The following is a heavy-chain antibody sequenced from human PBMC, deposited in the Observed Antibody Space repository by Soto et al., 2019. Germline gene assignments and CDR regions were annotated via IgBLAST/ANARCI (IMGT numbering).Heavy chain of an antibody. V-gene: IGHV3-48*03. Sequence: WGSLRLSCAASGFTFSSYEMNWVRQAPGKGLEWVSYISSSGSTIYYADSVRGRFTISRDNVKNSLYLQMNSLRAEDTAVYYCARAAGPSIAARPQFDYWGQGTLVTVS. CDR2: ISSSGSTI. J-gene: IGHJ4*02. CDR1: GFTFSSYE. CDR3: ARAAGPSIAARPQFDY. D-gene: IGHD6-6*01.